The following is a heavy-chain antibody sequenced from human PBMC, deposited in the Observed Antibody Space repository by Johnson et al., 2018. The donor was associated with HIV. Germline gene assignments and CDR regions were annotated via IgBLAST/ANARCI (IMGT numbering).Heavy chain of an antibody. CDR1: GFTFSSYW. D-gene: IGHD6-6*01. J-gene: IGHJ3*02. CDR3: ARPDSSSARAHDAFDI. Sequence: EVQLVESGGGLVQPGGSLRLSCAASGFTFSSYWMHWVRQAPGKGLVWVSRINSDGSSTSYADSVQGRFTISRDNARNSLHLQRNSLRAEDTAVYYCARPDSSSARAHDAFDIWGQGTLVTVSS. V-gene: IGHV3-74*02. CDR2: INSDGSST.